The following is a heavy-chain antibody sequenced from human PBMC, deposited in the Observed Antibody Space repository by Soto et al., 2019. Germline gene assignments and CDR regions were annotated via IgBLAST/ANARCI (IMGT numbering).Heavy chain of an antibody. J-gene: IGHJ4*02. Sequence: QVQLVQSGAEVKKPGSSVKVSCKASGGTFSSYAISWVRQAPGQGLEWMGGIIPIFGTANYAQKFQGRVSIPADKSTSPAYMELSSLRSEDTAVYYCARSDTAMVYYFDYWGQGTLVTVSS. CDR3: ARSDTAMVYYFDY. CDR1: GGTFSSYA. CDR2: IIPIFGTA. D-gene: IGHD5-18*01. V-gene: IGHV1-69*06.